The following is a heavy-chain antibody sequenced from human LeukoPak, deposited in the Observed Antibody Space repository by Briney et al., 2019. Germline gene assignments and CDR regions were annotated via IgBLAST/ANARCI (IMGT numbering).Heavy chain of an antibody. CDR2: IYHSGST. D-gene: IGHD3-22*01. V-gene: IGHV4-4*02. CDR1: GGSISSSNW. CDR3: ASVDYYDSSGYYRDY. J-gene: IGHJ4*02. Sequence: PSGTLSLTCAVSGGSISSSNWWSWVRQPPGKGLEWIGEIYHSGSTNYNPSLKSRVTISVDKSKNQFSLKLSSVTAADTAVYYCASVDYYDSSGYYRDYWGQGTLVTVSS.